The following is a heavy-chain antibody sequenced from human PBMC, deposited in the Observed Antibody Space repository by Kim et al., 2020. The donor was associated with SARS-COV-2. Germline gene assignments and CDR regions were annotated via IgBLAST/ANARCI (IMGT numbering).Heavy chain of an antibody. J-gene: IGHJ4*02. CDR2: ISGSADYI. CDR3: ARVSGAYPQNFDY. CDR1: GFTFRGST. Sequence: GGSLRLSCAASGFTFRGSTMTWARQPPGKGLEWVSSISGSADYIVYADSVKGRFTISRDNAENSLYLHMNSLRAEDTAIYYCARVSGAYPQNFDYWGQGTLVTVSS. V-gene: IGHV3-21*01. D-gene: IGHD3-16*01.